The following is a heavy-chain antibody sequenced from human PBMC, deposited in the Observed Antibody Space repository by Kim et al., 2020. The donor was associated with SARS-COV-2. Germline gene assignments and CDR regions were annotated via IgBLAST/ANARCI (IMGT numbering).Heavy chain of an antibody. J-gene: IGHJ6*03. CDR2: ISGSGGST. CDR1: GFTFSSYA. CDR3: AKDGVDTAMLNYYYYYMDV. V-gene: IGHV3-23*01. Sequence: GGSLRLSCAASGFTFSSYAMSWVRQAPGKGLEWVSAISGSGGSTYYADSVKGRLTISRDNSKNTLYLQMNSLRAEDTAVYYCAKDGVDTAMLNYYYYYMDVWGKETTVTVSS. D-gene: IGHD5-18*01.